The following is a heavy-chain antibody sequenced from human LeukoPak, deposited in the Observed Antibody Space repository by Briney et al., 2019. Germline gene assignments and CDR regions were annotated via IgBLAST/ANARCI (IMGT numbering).Heavy chain of an antibody. CDR3: AGKVSALLGSGNLRSRDWFDP. V-gene: IGHV1-2*02. CDR1: GYTFTGYY. D-gene: IGHD1-26*01. CDR2: INPNSGGT. J-gene: IGHJ5*02. Sequence: ASVKVSCKASGYTFTGYYMHWVRQAPGQGLEWMGWINPNSGGTNYAQKFQGRVTMTRDTSISTAYMELSRLRSDDTAVYYCAGKVSALLGSGNLRSRDWFDPWGQGTLVTVSS.